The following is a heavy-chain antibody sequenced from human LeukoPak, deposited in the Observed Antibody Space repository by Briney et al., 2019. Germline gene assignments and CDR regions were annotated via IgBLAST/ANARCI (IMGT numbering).Heavy chain of an antibody. D-gene: IGHD2-2*01. J-gene: IGHJ4*02. CDR2: TYPGDSDT. CDR3: ARRGRGICSSTSCLFDY. CDR1: GYSFTSYW. Sequence: GESLKISCKGSGYSFTSYWIGWVRQMPGKGLEWMGITYPGDSDTKYSPSFQGQVTISADKSISTAYLQWSSLKASDTAMYYCARRGRGICSSTSCLFDYWGQGTLVTVSS. V-gene: IGHV5-51*01.